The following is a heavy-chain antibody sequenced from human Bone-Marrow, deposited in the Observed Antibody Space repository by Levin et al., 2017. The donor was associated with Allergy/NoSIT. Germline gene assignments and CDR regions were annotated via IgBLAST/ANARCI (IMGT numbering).Heavy chain of an antibody. CDR3: ARARCSTTSCYTGAFDS. Sequence: RGESLKISCAASGFTFSDYYMSWIRQAPGKGLEWISYIRNIGGTIYYAESVKGRFTISRDNAKNSLFLQMNSLRAEDTAVYYCARARCSTTSCYTGAFDSWGQGTLVAVSP. J-gene: IGHJ5*01. CDR1: GFTFSDYY. CDR2: IRNIGGTI. D-gene: IGHD2-2*02. V-gene: IGHV3-11*01.